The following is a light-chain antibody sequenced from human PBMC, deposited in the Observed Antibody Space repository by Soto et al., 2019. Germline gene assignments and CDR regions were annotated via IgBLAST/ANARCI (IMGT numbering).Light chain of an antibody. CDR2: GVT. Sequence: QSVLTQPPSASGSPGQSVTISCTGTSSDVGAYTYVSWYQQHPGKAPKLMIYGVTERPSGVPDRFSGSKSGNTASLTVSGLQTEDEAYYYCSSYAGSNNYVFGPGTKGTVL. V-gene: IGLV2-8*01. CDR3: SSYAGSNNYV. J-gene: IGLJ1*01. CDR1: SSDVGAYTY.